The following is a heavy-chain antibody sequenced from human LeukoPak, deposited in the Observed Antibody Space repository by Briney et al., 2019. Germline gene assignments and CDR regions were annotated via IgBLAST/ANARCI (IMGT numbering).Heavy chain of an antibody. CDR2: ISGSGGST. CDR1: GFTFSSYA. CDR3: ANAPDPSRWYFGPGPVK. Sequence: PGGSLRLSCAASGFTFSSYAMSWVRQAPGKGLEWVSAISGSGGSTYYADSVKGRFTISRDNSKNTLYLQMNSLRAEDTAVYYSANAPDPSRWYFGPGPVKWGQGTLVTVSS. J-gene: IGHJ1*01. V-gene: IGHV3-23*01. D-gene: IGHD6-13*01.